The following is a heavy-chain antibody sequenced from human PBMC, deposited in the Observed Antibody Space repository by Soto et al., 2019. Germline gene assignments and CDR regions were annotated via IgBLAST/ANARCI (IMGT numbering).Heavy chain of an antibody. J-gene: IGHJ4*02. D-gene: IGHD2-21*02. CDR2: ISYSGST. V-gene: IGHV4-30-4*02. CDR3: ARSPATAISYFDY. Sequence: SETLSLTCTVSGGSISSGNYYWSWIRQPPGKGLEWIGFISYSGSTYYSTSLKSRVTISVDTSKSQFSLKLTSLTAADTAVYYCARSPATAISYFDYWGQGTLVTVSS. CDR1: GGSISSGNYY.